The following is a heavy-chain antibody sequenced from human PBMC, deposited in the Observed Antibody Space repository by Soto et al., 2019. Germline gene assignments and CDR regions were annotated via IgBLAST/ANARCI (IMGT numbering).Heavy chain of an antibody. CDR1: GYTFTSYG. D-gene: IGHD3-10*01. CDR3: ARDLYGSGIFYYYYGMGV. Sequence: ASVKVSCKASGYTFTSYGISWVRQAPGQGLEWMGWISAYNGNTNYAQKLQGRVTMTTDTSTSTAYMELRSLRSDDTAVYYCARDLYGSGIFYYYYGMGVWGQGTTVTVSS. J-gene: IGHJ6*02. CDR2: ISAYNGNT. V-gene: IGHV1-18*01.